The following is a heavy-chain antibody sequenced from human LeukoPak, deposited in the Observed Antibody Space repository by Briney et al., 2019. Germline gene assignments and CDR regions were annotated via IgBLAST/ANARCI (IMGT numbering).Heavy chain of an antibody. CDR1: GYSFTSYW. D-gene: IGHD4-17*01. CDR3: ARHNLYGDFTY. V-gene: IGHV5-51*01. Sequence: GESLKISCEVSGYSFTSYWIGWVRQKPGKGLEWMGIIYPGDSDTRYSPSFQGQVTISVDKSIRNVYLQWSSLKASDTAMYYCARHNLYGDFTYWGQGTLVTVSS. J-gene: IGHJ4*02. CDR2: IYPGDSDT.